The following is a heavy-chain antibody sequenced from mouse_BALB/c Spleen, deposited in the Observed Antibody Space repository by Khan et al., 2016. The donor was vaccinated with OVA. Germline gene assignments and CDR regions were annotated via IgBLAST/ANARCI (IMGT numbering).Heavy chain of an antibody. CDR3: ARTHDR. J-gene: IGHJ2*01. CDR1: GYTFTSYT. CDR2: INPSRGYP. V-gene: IGHV1-4*01. Sequence: VQLQQSGAELARPGASVKMSCKASGYTFTSYTMHWVKQRPGQGLEWIGYINPSRGYPKYNQKFKDTATLTDDKSSSTAYMQLSSRTSDYSAVYDGARTHDRWGQGTTLTVSS. D-gene: IGHD2-3*01.